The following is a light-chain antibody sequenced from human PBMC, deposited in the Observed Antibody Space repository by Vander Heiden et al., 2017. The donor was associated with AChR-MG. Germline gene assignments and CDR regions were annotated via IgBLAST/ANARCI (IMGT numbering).Light chain of an antibody. V-gene: IGLV2-14*01. J-gene: IGLJ3*02. CDR2: EVS. Sequence: QSALTQPVSVSVSPGQSITISCTGTSSDVGGYNYVSWYQQHPGKAPKLMIYEVSNRPSGVSNRFSGSKSGNTASLTISGLQAEDEADYYCSSYTSSSNWVFGGGTKLTVL. CDR3: SSYTSSSNWV. CDR1: SSDVGGYNY.